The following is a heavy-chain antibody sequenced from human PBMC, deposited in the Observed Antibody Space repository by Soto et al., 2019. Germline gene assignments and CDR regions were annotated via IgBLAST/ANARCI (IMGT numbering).Heavy chain of an antibody. CDR1: GFTFSSYS. D-gene: IGHD2-2*01. Sequence: GGSLRLSCAAPGFTFSSYSMNWVRQAPGKGLEWVSSISSSSSYIYYADSVKGRFTISRDNAKNSLYLQMNSLRAEDTAVYYCARDKAVVPAAISGFFNWFDPWGQGTLVTVSS. CDR3: ARDKAVVPAAISGFFNWFDP. CDR2: ISSSSSYI. J-gene: IGHJ5*02. V-gene: IGHV3-21*01.